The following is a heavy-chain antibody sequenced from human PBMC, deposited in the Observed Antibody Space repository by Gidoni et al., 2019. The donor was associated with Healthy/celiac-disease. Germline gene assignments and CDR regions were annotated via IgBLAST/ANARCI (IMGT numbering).Heavy chain of an antibody. J-gene: IGHJ6*02. D-gene: IGHD6-19*01. CDR2: IYSGGST. V-gene: IGHV3-53*02. CDR1: GFTVSSNY. CDR3: ARAGFQYSSGGGADKRMDV. Sequence: EVQLVETGGGLIQPGGSLRLSCAASGFTVSSNYRGWVRQAPGKGLEWVSVIYSGGSTYYADSVKGRFTISRDNSKNTLYLQMNSLRAEDTAVYYCARAGFQYSSGGGADKRMDVWGQGTTVTVSS.